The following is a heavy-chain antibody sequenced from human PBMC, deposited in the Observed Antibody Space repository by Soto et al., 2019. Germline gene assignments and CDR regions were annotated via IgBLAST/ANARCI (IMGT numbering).Heavy chain of an antibody. D-gene: IGHD3-10*01. CDR3: ARDPGWLGGGFDI. Sequence: ASVKVSCKASGYTFTRYYMHWVRQAPGQGLEWMGWINPNSGGTNYAQKFQGWVTMTRDTSISTAYMELSRLRSDDTAVYYCARDPGWLGGGFDIWGQATMVTVSS. CDR1: GYTFTRYY. J-gene: IGHJ3*02. CDR2: INPNSGGT. V-gene: IGHV1-2*04.